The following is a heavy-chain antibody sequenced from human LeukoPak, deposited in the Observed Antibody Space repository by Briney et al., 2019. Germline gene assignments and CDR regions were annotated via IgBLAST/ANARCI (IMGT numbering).Heavy chain of an antibody. D-gene: IGHD5-24*01. J-gene: IGHJ4*02. CDR2: ISSSSSTI. CDR3: ARDQKRWLQFLSVGDPGY. Sequence: GGSLRLSCAASGFTFSSYSMNWVRQAPGKGLEWVSYISSSSSTIYYADSVKGRFTISRDNAKNSLYLQMNSLRAEDTAVYYCARDQKRWLQFLSVGDPGYWGQGTLVTVSS. CDR1: GFTFSSYS. V-gene: IGHV3-48*01.